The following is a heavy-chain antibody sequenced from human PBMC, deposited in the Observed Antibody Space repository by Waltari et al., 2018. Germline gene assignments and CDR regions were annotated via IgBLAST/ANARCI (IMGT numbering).Heavy chain of an antibody. CDR1: GYIFTDYY. J-gene: IGHJ4*02. D-gene: IGHD2-2*01. V-gene: IGHV1-2*02. CDR2: FSPTSGAA. CDR3: ARTKYQRYFDY. Sequence: QVQLVQSGAEVKKPGASVKVSCEASGYIFTDYYIYWLRQAPGQGLAWMGWFSPTSGAAIYAKKFPGRVTLTRDRSTSTVPMELSSLTSDDTAVYYCARTKYQRYFDYWGQGTLVTVSS.